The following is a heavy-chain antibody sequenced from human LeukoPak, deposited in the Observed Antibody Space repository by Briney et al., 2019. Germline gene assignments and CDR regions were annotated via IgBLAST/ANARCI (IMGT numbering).Heavy chain of an antibody. D-gene: IGHD2/OR15-2a*01. Sequence: TGGSLRLSCAASGFIFDDYAMHWVRQAPGKGLEWVSGISWNSGSIGYADSVKGRFTISRDNAKNSLYLQMNSLRVEDTALYYCASSPGEGGPYSFQSGKAAFDIWGQGTMVTVSS. V-gene: IGHV3-9*01. CDR2: ISWNSGSI. CDR3: ASSPGEGGPYSFQSGKAAFDI. J-gene: IGHJ3*02. CDR1: GFIFDDYA.